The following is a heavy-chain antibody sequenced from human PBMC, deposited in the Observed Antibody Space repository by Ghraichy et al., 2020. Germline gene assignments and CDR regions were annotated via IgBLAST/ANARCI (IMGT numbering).Heavy chain of an antibody. Sequence: ASVKVSCKASGYTFTGYYMHWVRQAPGQGLEWMGWINPNSGGTNYAQKFQGRVTMTRETSISTAYMELRRLSSDDTAVYYCASSLGVRWLQLFCAFDIWGQGTMVTVSS. V-gene: IGHV1-2*02. CDR3: ASSLGVRWLQLFCAFDI. J-gene: IGHJ3*02. D-gene: IGHD5-24*01. CDR2: INPNSGGT. CDR1: GYTFTGYY.